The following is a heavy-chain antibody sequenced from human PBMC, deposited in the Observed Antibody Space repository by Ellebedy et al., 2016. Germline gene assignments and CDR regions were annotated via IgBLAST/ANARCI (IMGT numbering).Heavy chain of an antibody. CDR2: ISAYNGNT. Sequence: ASVKVSXXASGYTFTSYGISWVRQAPGQGLEWMGWISAYNGNTNYAQKLQGRVTMTTDTSTSTAYMELRSLRSDDTAVYYCARDCLGGDCFDAFDIWGQGTMVTVSS. J-gene: IGHJ3*02. V-gene: IGHV1-18*01. D-gene: IGHD2-21*02. CDR3: ARDCLGGDCFDAFDI. CDR1: GYTFTSYG.